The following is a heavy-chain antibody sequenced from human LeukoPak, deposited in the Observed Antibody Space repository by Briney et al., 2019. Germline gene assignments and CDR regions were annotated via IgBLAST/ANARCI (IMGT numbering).Heavy chain of an antibody. Sequence: SETLSLTCTVSGGSISSYYWSWIRQPPGKGLEWIGYIYYSGSTNYNPSLKSRVTISVDTSMNQFSLKLSSVTAADTAVYYCARASLTNWFDPWGQGTLVTVSS. CDR3: ARASLTNWFDP. J-gene: IGHJ5*02. V-gene: IGHV4-59*01. CDR1: GGSISSYY. CDR2: IYYSGST.